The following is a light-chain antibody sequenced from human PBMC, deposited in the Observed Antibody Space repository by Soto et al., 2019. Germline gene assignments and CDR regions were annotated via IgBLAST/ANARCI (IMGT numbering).Light chain of an antibody. J-gene: IGKJ5*01. Sequence: DIQMTQSPSSLSASPGDRVTITCRASQSISSYLNWYQQKPGKAPKLLIYAASSLQSGVPSRFSGSGSGTDFTLTISSLQPEDFATYNCQQSYSTLSITFGQGTRLEIK. CDR2: AAS. CDR1: QSISSY. V-gene: IGKV1-39*01. CDR3: QQSYSTLSIT.